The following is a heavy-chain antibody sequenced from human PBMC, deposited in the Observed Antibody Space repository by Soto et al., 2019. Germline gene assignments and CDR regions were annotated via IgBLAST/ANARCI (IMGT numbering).Heavy chain of an antibody. CDR3: ARDRDIVATLSH. V-gene: IGHV1-69*04. D-gene: IGHD5-12*01. CDR1: GGTFSSYT. Sequence: SVKVSCKASGGTFSSYTISWVRQAPGQGLEWMGRILPILGIANYAQKFQGRVTITADKSTSTAYMELSSLRSEDTAVYYCARDRDIVATLSHWGQGTLVTLSS. CDR2: ILPILGIA. J-gene: IGHJ4*02.